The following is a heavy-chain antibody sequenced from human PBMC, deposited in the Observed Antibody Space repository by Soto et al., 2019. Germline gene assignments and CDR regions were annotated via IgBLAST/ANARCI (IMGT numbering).Heavy chain of an antibody. CDR2: ISYDGSNK. CDR3: AFYYYYGMDV. Sequence: SCAASGFTFSSYAMHWVRQAPGKGLEWVAVISYDGSNKYYADSVKGRFTISRDNSKNTLYLQMNSLRAEDTAVYYCAFYYYYGMDVWGQGTTVTVSS. V-gene: IGHV3-30-3*01. J-gene: IGHJ6*02. CDR1: GFTFSSYA.